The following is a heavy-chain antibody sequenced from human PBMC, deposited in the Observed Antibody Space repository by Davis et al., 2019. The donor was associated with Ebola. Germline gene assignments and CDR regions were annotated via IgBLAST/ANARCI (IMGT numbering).Heavy chain of an antibody. CDR3: ARDLYYYDSSGYSYYFDY. D-gene: IGHD3-22*01. Sequence: GESLKISCAASGFTFSSYSMNWVRQAPGKGLEWVSSISSSSSTIYYADSVKGRFTISRDNAKNSLYLQMNSLRDEDTAVYYCARDLYYYDSSGYSYYFDYWGQGTLVTVAS. CDR1: GFTFSSYS. J-gene: IGHJ4*02. V-gene: IGHV3-48*02. CDR2: ISSSSSTI.